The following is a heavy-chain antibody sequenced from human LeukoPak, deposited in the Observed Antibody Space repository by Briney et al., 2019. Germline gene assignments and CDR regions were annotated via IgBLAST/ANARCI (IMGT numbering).Heavy chain of an antibody. D-gene: IGHD7-27*01. J-gene: IGHJ2*01. CDR3: AKPVPGDLDWYFDL. V-gene: IGHV3-23*01. CDR1: GFTFSSFA. CDR2: ISGSGAST. Sequence: GGSLRLSCAAFGFTFSSFAMSWVRQAPGKGLEWVSAISGSGASTYYADSVKGRFTISRDNSKNTLYLQMNSLRAEDTAVYYCAKPVPGDLDWYFDLWGRGTLVTVSS.